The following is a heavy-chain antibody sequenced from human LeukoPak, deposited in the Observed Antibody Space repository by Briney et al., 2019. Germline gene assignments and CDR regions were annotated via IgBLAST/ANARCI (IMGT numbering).Heavy chain of an antibody. CDR2: ISSSGSTI. Sequence: GGSLRLSCAASGFTFSDYYMSWIRQAPGKGLEWVSHISSSGSTIYYADSVKGRFTISRDNAKNSLYLQMNSLRAEDTAVYYCAREHIVVVTAIPYFDYWGQGTLVTVSS. CDR3: AREHIVVVTAIPYFDY. V-gene: IGHV3-11*01. D-gene: IGHD2-21*02. CDR1: GFTFSDYY. J-gene: IGHJ4*02.